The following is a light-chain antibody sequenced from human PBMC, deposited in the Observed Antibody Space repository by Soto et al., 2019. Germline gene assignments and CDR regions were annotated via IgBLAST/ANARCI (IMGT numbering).Light chain of an antibody. Sequence: QSVLTQPPSVSGAPGQRVTISCTGSSSNIGAGYDVHWYQRLPGTAPKVLIYGNNNRPSGVPDRFSASKSGTSASLAITGLQADAEAVYSCQSYDSSLSGSYVFATGTKVTVL. CDR1: SSNIGAGYD. V-gene: IGLV1-40*01. J-gene: IGLJ1*01. CDR2: GNN. CDR3: QSYDSSLSGSYV.